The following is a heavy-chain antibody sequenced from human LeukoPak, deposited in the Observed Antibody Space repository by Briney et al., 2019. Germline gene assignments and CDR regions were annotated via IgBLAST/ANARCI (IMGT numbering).Heavy chain of an antibody. CDR2: IYSGDNT. D-gene: IGHD6-13*01. CDR3: ASYSSSWEYFDY. CDR1: RFTVSNNY. Sequence: GGSLRLSCAASRFTVSNNYMSWVRQAPGKGLEWVSVIYSGDNTYYADSVRGRFIVSRDNSKNTLCLQMSSLRAEDTAVYYCASYSSSWEYFDYWGQGTLVTVSS. J-gene: IGHJ4*02. V-gene: IGHV3-53*01.